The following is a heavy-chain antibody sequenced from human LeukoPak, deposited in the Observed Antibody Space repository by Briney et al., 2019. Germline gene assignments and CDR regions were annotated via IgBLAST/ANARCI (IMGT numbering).Heavy chain of an antibody. J-gene: IGHJ4*02. Sequence: SETLSLTCTVSGGSISSYYWSWIRQPAGKGLEWIGRIYTSGSTNYNPSLKSRVTMSVDTSKNQFSLKLSSVTAADTAVYYWARDFMVRGVIIRGFDYWGQGTLVTVSS. D-gene: IGHD3-10*01. V-gene: IGHV4-4*07. CDR2: IYTSGST. CDR3: ARDFMVRGVIIRGFDY. CDR1: GGSISSYY.